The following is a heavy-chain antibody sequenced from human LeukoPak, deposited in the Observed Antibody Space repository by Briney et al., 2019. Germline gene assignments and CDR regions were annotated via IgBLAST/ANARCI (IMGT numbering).Heavy chain of an antibody. CDR1: GGSMTSSVYY. CDR3: AREGSGSLFYYGMDV. V-gene: IGHV4-39*02. Sequence: SSETLSLTCTVSGGSMTSSVYYGGWIRQPPGKGLEWIGSIYYNGSTYYNPSLKSRVTISVDTSKKRFSLRLSSVTAADSAFYYCAREGSGSLFYYGMDVWGQGTTVTVSS. CDR2: IYYNGST. J-gene: IGHJ6*02. D-gene: IGHD3-10*01.